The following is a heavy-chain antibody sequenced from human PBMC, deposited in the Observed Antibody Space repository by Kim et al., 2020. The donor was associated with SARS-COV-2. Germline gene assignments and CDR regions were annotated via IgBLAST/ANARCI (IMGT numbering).Heavy chain of an antibody. Sequence: GGSLRISCAASGFTFSNSAMSWVRQAPGKGLEWVSALDGSTGGTFYADFVKGRFTISRDTSKNTPYLQMNSLRAEDTAVYYSAKLTWQHLGDYWGQGTLV. J-gene: IGHJ4*02. V-gene: IGHV3-23*01. CDR2: LDGSTGGT. CDR3: AKLTWQHLGDY. CDR1: GFTFSNSA. D-gene: IGHD1-26*01.